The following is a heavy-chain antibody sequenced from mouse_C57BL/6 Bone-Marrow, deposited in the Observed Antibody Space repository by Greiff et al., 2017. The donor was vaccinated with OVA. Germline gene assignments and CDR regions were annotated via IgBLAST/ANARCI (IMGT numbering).Heavy chain of an antibody. CDR3: AEGGARTYYYAMDY. J-gene: IGHJ4*01. V-gene: IGHV1-42*01. CDR2: INPSTGGT. Sequence: VQLQQSGPELVKPGASVKISCKASGYSFTGYYMNWVKQSPEKSLEWIGEINPSTGGTTYNQKFKAKATLTVDKSSSTAYMQLKSLTSEDSAVSDCAEGGARTYYYAMDYRGQRTSVTVSS. D-gene: IGHD3-3*01. CDR1: GYSFTGYY.